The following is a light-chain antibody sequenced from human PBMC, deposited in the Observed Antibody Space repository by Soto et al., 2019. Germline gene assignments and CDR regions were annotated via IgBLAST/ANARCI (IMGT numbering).Light chain of an antibody. Sequence: QSALTQPASVSGSPGQSITIPCTGTTSDFGDYAYVSWYLQHPGKVPKLMIYEVSNRPSGVSNRFSGSKSGNTASLTISGLQAEDEADYYCSSYTGSSTLVFGTGTKLTVL. CDR1: TSDFGDYAY. V-gene: IGLV2-14*01. CDR3: SSYTGSSTLV. J-gene: IGLJ1*01. CDR2: EVS.